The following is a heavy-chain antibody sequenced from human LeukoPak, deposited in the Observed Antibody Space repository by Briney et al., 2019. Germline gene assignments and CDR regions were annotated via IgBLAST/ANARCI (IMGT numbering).Heavy chain of an antibody. J-gene: IGHJ6*03. V-gene: IGHV4-38-2*01. CDR3: ARLSYYYYYMDV. Sequence: SETLSLTCAVSGFSISSDNYWGWIRQPPGKGLEWIGSIYHTGSTYYNPSLKSRVTISVDTSKSQFSLKLNSVTAADTAVYYCARLSYYYYYMDVWGRGTTVTVSS. CDR2: IYHTGST. CDR1: GFSISSDNY. D-gene: IGHD3-10*01.